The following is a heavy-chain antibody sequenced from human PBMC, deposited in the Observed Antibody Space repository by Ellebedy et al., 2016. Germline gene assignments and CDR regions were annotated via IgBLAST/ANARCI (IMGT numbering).Heavy chain of an antibody. CDR3: ARENYDSSGKFDY. D-gene: IGHD3-22*01. Sequence: GESLKISXAASGFNFEDYGMSWVRQTPGKGLEWVANIKQDGSEKYYVDSVKGRFTISRDNAKNSLYLQMNSLTAEDTAVYYCARENYDSSGKFDYWGQGTLVTVSS. CDR1: GFNFEDYG. J-gene: IGHJ4*02. V-gene: IGHV3-7*01. CDR2: IKQDGSEK.